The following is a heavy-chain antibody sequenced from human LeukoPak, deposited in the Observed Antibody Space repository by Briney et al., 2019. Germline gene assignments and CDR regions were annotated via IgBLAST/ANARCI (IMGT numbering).Heavy chain of an antibody. CDR2: IYTSGST. J-gene: IGHJ6*03. CDR3: AGLAEGYYYYYMDV. D-gene: IGHD6-6*01. CDR1: GGSISSGSYY. V-gene: IGHV4-61*02. Sequence: PSETLSLTCTVSGGSISSGSYYWSWIRQPAGKGLEWIGRIYTSGSTNYNPSLKSRVTISVDTSKNQFSLKLSSVTAADTAVYYCAGLAEGYYYYYMDVGGKGPRSPSP.